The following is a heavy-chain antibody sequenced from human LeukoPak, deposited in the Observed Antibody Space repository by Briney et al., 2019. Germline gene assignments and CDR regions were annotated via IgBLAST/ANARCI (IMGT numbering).Heavy chain of an antibody. Sequence: KPSETLSLTCAVYGGSFSGYYWSWIRQPPGKGLEWIGEINHSGSTNYNPSLKSRVTISVDTSKNQFSLKLSSVTAADTAVYYCARDSCSCTSCSSRAYYFDYWGQGTLVTVSS. CDR3: ARDSCSCTSCSSRAYYFDY. D-gene: IGHD2-2*01. V-gene: IGHV4-34*01. J-gene: IGHJ4*02. CDR2: INHSGST. CDR1: GGSFSGYY.